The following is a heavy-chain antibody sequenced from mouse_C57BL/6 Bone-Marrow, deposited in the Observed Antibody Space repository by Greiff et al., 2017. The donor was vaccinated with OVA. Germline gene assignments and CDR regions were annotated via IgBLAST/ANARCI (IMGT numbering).Heavy chain of an antibody. D-gene: IGHD2-4*01. J-gene: IGHJ3*01. CDR2: ISSGSSTI. Sequence: EVQLVESGGGLVKPGGSLKLSCAASGFTFSDYGMHWVRQAPEKGLEWVAYISSGSSTIYYADTVKGRFTISRDNAKNTLFLQMTSLRSEDTAMYYCARDDYDPLFAYWGQGTLVTVSA. CDR3: ARDDYDPLFAY. V-gene: IGHV5-17*01. CDR1: GFTFSDYG.